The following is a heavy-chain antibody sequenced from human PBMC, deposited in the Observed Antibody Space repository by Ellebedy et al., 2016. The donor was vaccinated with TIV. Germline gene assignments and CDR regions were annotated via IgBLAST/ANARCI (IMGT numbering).Heavy chain of an antibody. Sequence: GESLKISCTASRFTFSSYWMSWVRQAPGKGLEWVANINQDGRQKYYVDSVKGRFTISRDNVKNSLYLQVNSLRAEDTAVYYWATDGSYGDYLSPQHAFTIWGQGTMVTVSS. CDR2: INQDGRQK. J-gene: IGHJ3*02. CDR1: RFTFSSYW. D-gene: IGHD4-17*01. CDR3: ATDGSYGDYLSPQHAFTI. V-gene: IGHV3-7*01.